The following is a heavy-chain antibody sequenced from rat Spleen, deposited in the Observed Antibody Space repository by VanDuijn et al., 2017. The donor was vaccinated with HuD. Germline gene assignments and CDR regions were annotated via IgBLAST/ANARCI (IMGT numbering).Heavy chain of an antibody. Sequence: EVQLVESGGGLVQPGRSLKLSCTASGLSFSNYDMAWVRPGPTKGLEWVVTINYDGRSTFYRDPVMNRFTISSDNGKNTLYLQMDSLRSEDTATYYCTTGDYGYTRLFAYWGQGTLVTVSS. D-gene: IGHD1-9*01. V-gene: IGHV5-29*01. CDR3: TTGDYGYTRLFAY. CDR1: GLSFSNYD. CDR2: INYDGRST. J-gene: IGHJ3*01.